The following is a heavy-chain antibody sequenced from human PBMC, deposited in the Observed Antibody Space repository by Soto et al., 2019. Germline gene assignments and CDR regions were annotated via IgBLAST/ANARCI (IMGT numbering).Heavy chain of an antibody. CDR2: ISYDGSNK. CDR3: AKAIKQQLVLWDYYYYGMDV. J-gene: IGHJ6*02. Sequence: GGSLRLSCAASGFTFSSYGMHWVRQAPGKGLEWVAVISYDGSNKYYADSVKGRFTISRDNSKNTLYLQMNSLRAEDTAVYYSAKAIKQQLVLWDYYYYGMDVWGQGTTVTVSS. CDR1: GFTFSSYG. V-gene: IGHV3-30*18. D-gene: IGHD6-13*01.